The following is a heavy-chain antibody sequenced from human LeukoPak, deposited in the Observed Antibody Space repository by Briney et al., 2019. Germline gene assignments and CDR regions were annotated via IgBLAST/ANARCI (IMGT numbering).Heavy chain of an antibody. CDR3: ARGVPVREVYYYGMDV. V-gene: IGHV1-69*13. Sequence: SVKVSCKASGGTFSSYAISWVRQAPGQGLEWMGGIIPIFGTANYAQKFQGRVTITADESTSTAYMELSSLRSEDTAVYYCARGVPVREVYYYGMDVWGQGTTVTVSS. CDR2: IIPIFGTA. D-gene: IGHD3-3*01. J-gene: IGHJ6*02. CDR1: GGTFSSYA.